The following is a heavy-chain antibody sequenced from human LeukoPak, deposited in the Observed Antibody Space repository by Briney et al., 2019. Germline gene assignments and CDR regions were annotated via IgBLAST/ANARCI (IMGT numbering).Heavy chain of an antibody. Sequence: PGGSLRLSCAASGFTFSSYAMSWVRQAPGKGLEWVSAISGSGGSTYYADSVKGRFTISRDISKNTLYLQMNSPRAEDTAVYYCAQAPGTTGTRGFDYWGQGALVADSS. CDR3: AQAPGTTGTRGFDY. CDR2: ISGSGGST. D-gene: IGHD4-17*01. J-gene: IGHJ4*02. CDR1: GFTFSSYA. V-gene: IGHV3-23*01.